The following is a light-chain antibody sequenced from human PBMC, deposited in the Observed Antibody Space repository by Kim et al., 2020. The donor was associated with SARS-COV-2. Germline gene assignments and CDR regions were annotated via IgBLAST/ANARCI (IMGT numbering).Light chain of an antibody. CDR1: QSVSTS. CDR2: DAS. V-gene: IGKV1-5*01. Sequence: DLQMTQSPSTLSASVGDRVTITCRASQSVSTSLAWYQQKPGKAPRLLIFDASVLKSGVPSRFSGGASGPEFTLTISSVQPDDFATYYCQQYSSFLYTFGQGTKLEI. CDR3: QQYSSFLYT. J-gene: IGKJ2*01.